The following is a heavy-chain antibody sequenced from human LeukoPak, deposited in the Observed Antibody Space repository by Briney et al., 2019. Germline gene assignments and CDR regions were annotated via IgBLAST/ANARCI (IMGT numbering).Heavy chain of an antibody. CDR3: ASRGATSDY. CDR1: GGSISSSRYY. CDR2: IYYSGST. Sequence: PSETLSLTRTGSGGSISSSRYYLGGIRQPPGKGLDWIGSIYYSGSTYYNPSLKSRVTISVDTSENQFSLKLSSVTAADTAVYYCASRGATSDYWGQGTLVTVSS. D-gene: IGHD1-26*01. J-gene: IGHJ4*02. V-gene: IGHV4-39*01.